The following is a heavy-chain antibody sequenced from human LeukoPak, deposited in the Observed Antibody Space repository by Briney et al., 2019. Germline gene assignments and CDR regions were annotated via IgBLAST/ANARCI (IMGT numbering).Heavy chain of an antibody. D-gene: IGHD3-10*01. J-gene: IGHJ3*02. V-gene: IGHV3-48*02. CDR3: ARDGMFRGVIIWDAFDI. Sequence: GGSLRLSCAASGFTFSSYSMNWVRQAPGKGLEWVSYISSSSNTIYYADSVKGRFTISRDNAKNSLYLQMNSLRDEDTAVYYCARDGMFRGVIIWDAFDIWGQGTMVTVSS. CDR2: ISSSSNTI. CDR1: GFTFSSYS.